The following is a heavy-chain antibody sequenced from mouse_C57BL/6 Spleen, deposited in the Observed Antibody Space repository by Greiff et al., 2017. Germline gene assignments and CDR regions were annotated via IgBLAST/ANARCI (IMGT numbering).Heavy chain of an antibody. CDR1: GYTFTSYW. J-gene: IGHJ4*01. CDR3: ARVDDGYPYYAMDY. D-gene: IGHD2-3*01. V-gene: IGHV1-61*01. CDR2: IYPSDSET. Sequence: VQLQQPGAELVRPWSSVNLSCKASGYTFTSYWLDWVKQRPGQGLECIGNIYPSDSETHYNQKFKDKATLTVDKSSSTAYMQLSSLTSEDSAGYYCARVDDGYPYYAMDYWGQGTSVTVSS.